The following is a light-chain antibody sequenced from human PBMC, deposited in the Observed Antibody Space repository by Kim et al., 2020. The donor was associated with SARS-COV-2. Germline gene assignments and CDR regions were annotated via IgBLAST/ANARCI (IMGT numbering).Light chain of an antibody. J-gene: IGKJ1*01. Sequence: SLRGRATLSRTGSHSVRYNSVAWYQRRGGPAPPLLIYEASTRGPRVPDRFCVGRSGGAFSLTVCGLEPEESAVYFCQNYRMTPRTFGQGTKVDIK. CDR3: QNYRMTPRT. CDR2: EAS. V-gene: IGKV3-20*01. CDR1: HSVRYNS.